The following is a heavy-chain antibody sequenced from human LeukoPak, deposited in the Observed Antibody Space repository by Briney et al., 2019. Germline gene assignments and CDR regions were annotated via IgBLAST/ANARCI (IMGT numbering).Heavy chain of an antibody. CDR1: GGSISSSSYY. CDR2: IYYSGST. CDR3: ATLINWHYDSSGYP. V-gene: IGHV4-39*01. J-gene: IGHJ5*02. D-gene: IGHD3-22*01. Sequence: SETLSLTCTVSGGSISSSSYYWGWIRQPPGKGLEWIGSIYYSGSTYYNPSLKSRVTISVDTSKNQFSLKLSSVTAADTAVYYCATLINWHYDSSGYPWGQGTLVTVSS.